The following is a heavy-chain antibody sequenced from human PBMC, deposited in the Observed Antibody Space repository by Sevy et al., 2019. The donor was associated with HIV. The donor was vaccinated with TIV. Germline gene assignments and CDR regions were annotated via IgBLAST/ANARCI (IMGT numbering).Heavy chain of an antibody. CDR2: ISGSGGST. D-gene: IGHD6-13*01. CDR3: AKSYSSSGVTFDY. V-gene: IGHV3-23*01. CDR1: GFTFSSYA. Sequence: GGSLRLSCAASGFTFSSYAMSWVRQAPGKGLEWVSAISGSGGSTYYADSVKGRFTISRDNSKNTLYLQMNSLRAEDTAVYCCAKSYSSSGVTFDYWGQGTLVTVSS. J-gene: IGHJ4*02.